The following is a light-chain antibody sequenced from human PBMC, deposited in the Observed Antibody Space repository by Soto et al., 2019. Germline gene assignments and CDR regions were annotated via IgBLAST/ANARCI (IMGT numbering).Light chain of an antibody. CDR3: QQSYSIPFT. CDR2: AAS. CDR1: QSISSY. V-gene: IGKV1-39*01. J-gene: IGKJ3*01. Sequence: DIQMTQSPSSLSASVGDRVTITCRASQSISSYLNWYQQKPGKAPKLLIFAASSLQSGVPSRFSGSGSGTDFTLTTSSLQPEDFETYYCQQSYSIPFTFGPGTKVDIK.